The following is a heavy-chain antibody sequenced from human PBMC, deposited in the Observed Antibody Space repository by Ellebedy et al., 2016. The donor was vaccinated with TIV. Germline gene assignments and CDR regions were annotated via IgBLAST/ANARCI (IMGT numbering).Heavy chain of an antibody. CDR3: AKAPTAIFAHFYYYYYYMDV. CDR2: ISGSGVST. Sequence: GRSLRLSXAPSGFTFSSYAMSWVRQAPGRRLEWVSAISGSGVSTHYVDSVRGRFTISRDNSKNTLYLQMTSLRAEDTAVYYCAKAPTAIFAHFYYYYYYMDVWGKGTTVTVSS. D-gene: IGHD2-21*02. CDR1: GFTFSSYA. J-gene: IGHJ6*03. V-gene: IGHV3-23*01.